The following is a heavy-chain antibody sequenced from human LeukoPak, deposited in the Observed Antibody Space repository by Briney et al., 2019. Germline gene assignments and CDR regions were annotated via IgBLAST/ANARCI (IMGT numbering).Heavy chain of an antibody. CDR1: GGSISSGGYS. J-gene: IGHJ4*02. CDR2: IYHSGST. V-gene: IGHV4-30-2*01. Sequence: SETLSLTCAVSGGSISSGGYSWSWIRQPPGKGLEWIGYIYHSGSTNYNPSLKSRVTISVDTSKNQFSLKLSSVTAADTAVYYCARGAGLDYWGQGTLVTVSS. CDR3: ARGAGLDY.